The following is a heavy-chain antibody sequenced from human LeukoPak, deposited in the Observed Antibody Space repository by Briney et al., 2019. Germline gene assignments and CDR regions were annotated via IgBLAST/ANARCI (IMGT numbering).Heavy chain of an antibody. V-gene: IGHV3-11*04. J-gene: IGHJ6*02. CDR3: ARDLQSTPGIAAAGSRLDYYGMDV. CDR1: GFTFSDYY. Sequence: PGGSLRLSCAASGFTFSDYYMSWIRQAPGKGLEWVSYILNSDFSIGYADSVKGRFTISRDNAKNSLYLQMNSLRAEDTAVYYCARDLQSTPGIAAAGSRLDYYGMDVWGQGTTVTVSS. D-gene: IGHD6-13*01. CDR2: ILNSDFSI.